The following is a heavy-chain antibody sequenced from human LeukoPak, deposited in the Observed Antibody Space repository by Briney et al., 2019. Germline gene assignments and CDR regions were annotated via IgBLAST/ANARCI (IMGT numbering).Heavy chain of an antibody. J-gene: IGHJ4*02. Sequence: GGALRLSCAASGFTFSSYSMNWVRQAPGKGLEWVSSISSSSSYIYYADSVKGRFTISRNNAKNSLYLQMNSLRAEDTAVYYCARDLHRDGYNWPYFDYWGQGALVTVSS. CDR1: GFTFSSYS. CDR2: ISSSSSYI. CDR3: ARDLHRDGYNWPYFDY. V-gene: IGHV3-21*01. D-gene: IGHD5-24*01.